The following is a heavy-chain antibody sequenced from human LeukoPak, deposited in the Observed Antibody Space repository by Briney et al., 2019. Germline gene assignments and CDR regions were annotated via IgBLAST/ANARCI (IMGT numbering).Heavy chain of an antibody. V-gene: IGHV4-34*01. D-gene: IGHD1-1*01. Sequence: SETLSLTCAVYGGSFSGYYWSWIRQPPGKGLEWIGEINHSGSTNYNPSLKSRVTISVDTSKNQFSLKLSSVAAADTAVYYCASTLEWGQGTLVTVSS. CDR2: INHSGST. CDR3: ASTLE. J-gene: IGHJ4*02. CDR1: GGSFSGYY.